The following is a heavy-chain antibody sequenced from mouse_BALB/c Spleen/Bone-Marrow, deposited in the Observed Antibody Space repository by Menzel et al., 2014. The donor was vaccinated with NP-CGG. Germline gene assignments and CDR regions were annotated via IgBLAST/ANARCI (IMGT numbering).Heavy chain of an antibody. V-gene: IGHV1-77*01. J-gene: IGHJ3*01. CDR3: ARGGYYRYDGFAY. D-gene: IGHD2-14*01. Sequence: VQLQQCGAELARPGASVNLSCKASGYTFTDYYINWVRRRTGQGLEWIGEIYPGNGNTYYNEKFKGKATLTADKSSSTAYIQLSSLTSEDSAVYFCARGGYYRYDGFAYWGQGTLVTVSA. CDR1: GYTFTDYY. CDR2: IYPGNGNT.